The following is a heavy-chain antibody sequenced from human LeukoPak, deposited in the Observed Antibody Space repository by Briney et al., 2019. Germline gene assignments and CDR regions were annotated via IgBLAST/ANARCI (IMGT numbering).Heavy chain of an antibody. Sequence: GGSLRLSCAASGFTVSSNYMSWVRQAPGKGLEWVSVIYSGGSTYYADSVKGRFTISRDNSKNTLYLQMNSLRAEDTAVYYCAKDRHPYYYGSGIRRGGFDYWGQGTLVTVSS. CDR3: AKDRHPYYYGSGIRRGGFDY. V-gene: IGHV3-53*05. CDR1: GFTVSSNY. J-gene: IGHJ4*02. D-gene: IGHD3-10*01. CDR2: IYSGGST.